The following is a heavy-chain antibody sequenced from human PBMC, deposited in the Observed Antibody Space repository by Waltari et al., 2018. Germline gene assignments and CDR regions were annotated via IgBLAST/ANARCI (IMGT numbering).Heavy chain of an antibody. V-gene: IGHV3-48*03. D-gene: IGHD6-13*01. CDR3: ARVRVRAAAGRGCDY. J-gene: IGHJ4*02. CDR1: GFPFSSYE. CDR2: ISSSGSTI. Sequence: EVQLVESGGGLVQPGGSLSLSCAASGFPFSSYEMHWVRPAPGKGLEWVSYISSSGSTIYYADSVKGRFTISRDNAKNSLYLQMNSLRAEDTAVYYCARVRVRAAAGRGCDYWGQGTLVTVSS.